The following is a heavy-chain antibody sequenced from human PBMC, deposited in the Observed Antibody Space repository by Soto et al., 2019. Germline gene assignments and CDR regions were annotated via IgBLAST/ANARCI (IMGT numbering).Heavy chain of an antibody. CDR2: ISHDGSNK. Sequence: GGSLRLSCAASGFTFSSYDMHWVRQAPGKGLEWVAVISHDGSNKHYADSVKGRFTISRDNSKNTLYLQMNSLRAEDTAVYYCATLPGTLDAFDIWGQGTMVTV. CDR3: ATLPGTLDAFDI. D-gene: IGHD2-2*01. CDR1: GFTFSSYD. V-gene: IGHV3-30-3*01. J-gene: IGHJ3*02.